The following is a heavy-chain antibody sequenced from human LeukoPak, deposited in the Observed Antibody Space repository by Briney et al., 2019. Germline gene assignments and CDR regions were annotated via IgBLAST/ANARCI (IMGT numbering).Heavy chain of an antibody. Sequence: ASVKVSCKVSGYTHTELSMHWVRQAPGKGLEWMGGFDPEDGETIYAQKFQGRVTMTEDTSTDTAYMELSSLRSEDTAVYYCATPLTMIVVVTGAFDIWGQGTMVTVSS. J-gene: IGHJ3*02. V-gene: IGHV1-24*01. D-gene: IGHD3-22*01. CDR2: FDPEDGET. CDR1: GYTHTELS. CDR3: ATPLTMIVVVTGAFDI.